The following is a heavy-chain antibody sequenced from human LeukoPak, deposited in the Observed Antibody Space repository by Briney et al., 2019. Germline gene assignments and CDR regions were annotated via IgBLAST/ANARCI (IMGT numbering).Heavy chain of an antibody. CDR2: IYYSGSS. CDR1: GGSISSSSYY. Sequence: SETLSLTCTVSGGSISSSSYYWGWIRQPPGKGLEWIGSIYYSGSSYYNPSLKSRVTISVDTSKNQFSLKLSSVTAAGTAVYYCARGVWELSPWFDYWGQGTLVTVSS. V-gene: IGHV4-39*01. J-gene: IGHJ4*02. D-gene: IGHD1-26*01. CDR3: ARGVWELSPWFDY.